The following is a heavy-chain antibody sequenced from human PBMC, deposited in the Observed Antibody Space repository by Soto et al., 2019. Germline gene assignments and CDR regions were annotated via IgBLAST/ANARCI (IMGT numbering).Heavy chain of an antibody. V-gene: IGHV3-23*01. J-gene: IGHJ4*02. D-gene: IGHD2-8*01. Sequence: PGGSLRLSCAASGFTFSSYAMSWVRQAPGKGLEWVSAISGSGGSTYYADSVKGRFTISRDNSKNTLYLQMNSLRAEDTAVYYCARDLGFVLMVYAKPGRYYFDYWGQGTLVTVSS. CDR2: ISGSGGST. CDR3: ARDLGFVLMVYAKPGRYYFDY. CDR1: GFTFSSYA.